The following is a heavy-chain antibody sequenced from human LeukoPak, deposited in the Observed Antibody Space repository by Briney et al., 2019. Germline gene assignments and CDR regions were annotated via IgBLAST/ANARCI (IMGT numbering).Heavy chain of an antibody. D-gene: IGHD6-19*01. CDR2: IGIRGDT. Sequence: PGGSLRLSCAASGFNFIDYDIHWVRQVIGKGLEWVSAIGIRGDTHYSGSVKGRFTISRENAESSLYLQMNSLRAEDTAVYYCARGGIQVSGIDEFDYWGQGTLVTVSS. V-gene: IGHV3-13*01. J-gene: IGHJ4*02. CDR1: GFNFIDYD. CDR3: ARGGIQVSGIDEFDY.